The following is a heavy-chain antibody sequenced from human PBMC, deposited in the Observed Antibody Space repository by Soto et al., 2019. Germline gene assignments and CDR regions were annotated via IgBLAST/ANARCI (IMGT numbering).Heavy chain of an antibody. J-gene: IGHJ4*02. CDR3: ARDQDGPFDY. CDR1: GFTFSSYA. V-gene: IGHV3-30-3*01. D-gene: IGHD2-8*01. Sequence: PGESLRLSCAASGFTFSSYAMHWVRQAPGKGLEWVAVISYDGSNKYYADSVKGRFTISRDNSKNTLYLQMNSLRAEDTAVYYCARDQDGPFDYWGQGTLVTASS. CDR2: ISYDGSNK.